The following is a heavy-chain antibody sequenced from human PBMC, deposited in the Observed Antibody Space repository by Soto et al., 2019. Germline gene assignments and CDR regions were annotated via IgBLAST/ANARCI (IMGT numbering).Heavy chain of an antibody. J-gene: IGHJ6*03. CDR1: GFTFSSYS. V-gene: IGHV3-21*01. CDR2: ISSSSSYI. Sequence: EVQLVESGGGLVKPGGSLRLSCAASGFTFSSYSMNWVRQAPGKGLEWVSSISSSSSYIYYADSVKGRFTISRDNAKNSLYLQMNSLRAEDAAVYYCASGGRYYSNFTFYYFYMDVCGEGTTVTVS. D-gene: IGHD4-4*01. CDR3: ASGGRYYSNFTFYYFYMDV.